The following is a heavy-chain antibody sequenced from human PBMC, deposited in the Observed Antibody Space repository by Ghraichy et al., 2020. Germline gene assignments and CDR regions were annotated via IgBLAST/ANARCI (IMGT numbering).Heavy chain of an antibody. CDR1: GGSISSYY. Sequence: ESLNISCTVSGGSISSYYWSWIRQPPGKGLEWIGYIYYSGSTNYNPSLKSRVTISVDTSKNQFSLKLSSVTAADTAVYYCARDLTGDYGMDVWGQGTTVTVSS. CDR3: ARDLTGDYGMDV. V-gene: IGHV4-59*01. J-gene: IGHJ6*02. CDR2: IYYSGST. D-gene: IGHD7-27*01.